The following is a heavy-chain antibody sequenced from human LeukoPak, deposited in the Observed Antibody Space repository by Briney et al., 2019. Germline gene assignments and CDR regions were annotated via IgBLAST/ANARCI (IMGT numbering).Heavy chain of an antibody. CDR1: GFAFSDYE. CDR2: IGSSGRTI. J-gene: IGHJ4*02. V-gene: IGHV3-48*03. Sequence: PGGSLRLSCAASGFAFSDYEMNWVRQAPGKGLEWVSNIGSSGRTIFYADSVKGRFTISRDNAKNSLYLQMNSLRVEDTAIYYCASRRAYWGQGTLVTVSS. CDR3: ASRRAY.